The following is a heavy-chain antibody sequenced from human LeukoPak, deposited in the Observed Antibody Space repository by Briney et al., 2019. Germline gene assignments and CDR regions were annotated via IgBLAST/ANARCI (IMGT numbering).Heavy chain of an antibody. Sequence: SETLSLTCAVYGGSLSGYYWSWIRQPPGKGLEWIGEINHSGSTNYNPSLKSRVTISVDTSKNQFSLKLSSVTAADTAVYFCARIPAAGSMGWFDPWGQGTLVTVSS. J-gene: IGHJ5*02. CDR1: GGSLSGYY. CDR2: INHSGST. CDR3: ARIPAAGSMGWFDP. D-gene: IGHD6-13*01. V-gene: IGHV4-34*01.